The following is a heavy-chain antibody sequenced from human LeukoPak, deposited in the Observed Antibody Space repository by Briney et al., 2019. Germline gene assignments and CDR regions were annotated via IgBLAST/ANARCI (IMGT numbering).Heavy chain of an antibody. Sequence: PSETLSLTCVLHGGSIGGYYWSWIRQSPGKGLEWIGEIKHSVNANCNPSLMSRVTISVDTSKTQFSLKMTSVTAADTAVYYCARAINYGSGSYYFDYWGQGALVTVSS. V-gene: IGHV4-34*01. CDR1: GGSIGGYY. CDR3: ARAINYGSGSYYFDY. J-gene: IGHJ4*02. CDR2: IKHSVNA. D-gene: IGHD3-10*01.